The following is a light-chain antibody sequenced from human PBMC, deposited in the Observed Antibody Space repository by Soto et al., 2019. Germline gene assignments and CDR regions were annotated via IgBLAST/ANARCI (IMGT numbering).Light chain of an antibody. V-gene: IGKV1-39*01. CDR2: GAS. J-gene: IGKJ5*01. Sequence: IQMTQKTPTLSVSVVDRFTLTFLASQSISSWFAWYQQKPGNAPRLLIYGASSLESGVPSRFSGSVAGTDFTLTISGLHPEDFATYYCQQSYSTPSTFGQGTRLEIK. CDR3: QQSYSTPST. CDR1: QSISSW.